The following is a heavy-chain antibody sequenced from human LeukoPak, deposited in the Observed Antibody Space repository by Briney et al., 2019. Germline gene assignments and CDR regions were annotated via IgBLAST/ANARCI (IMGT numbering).Heavy chain of an antibody. V-gene: IGHV1-46*01. Sequence: GASVKVSCKASGYTFTSYHMHWVRQAPGQGLEWMGIINPGVGSITYAQKFQGRVTMTRDTSTRTVYMELSSLRSEDTAVYYCAKDRATYYYDSSGSYGMDVWGQGTTVTVSS. CDR1: GYTFTSYH. J-gene: IGHJ6*02. CDR2: INPGVGSI. D-gene: IGHD3-22*01. CDR3: AKDRATYYYDSSGSYGMDV.